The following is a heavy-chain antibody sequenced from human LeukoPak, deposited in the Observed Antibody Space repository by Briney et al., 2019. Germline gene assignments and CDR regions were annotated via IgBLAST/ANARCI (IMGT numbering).Heavy chain of an antibody. D-gene: IGHD2-21*02. CDR2: ISSSSSYT. Sequence: GGSLRLSCAASGFTFGDYYMSWIRQAPGKGLEWVSYISSSSSYTNYADSVKGRFTISRDNAKNSLYLQMNSLRAEDTAVYYCATAGDYYFDYWGQGTLVTVSS. CDR3: ATAGDYYFDY. J-gene: IGHJ4*02. CDR1: GFTFGDYY. V-gene: IGHV3-11*03.